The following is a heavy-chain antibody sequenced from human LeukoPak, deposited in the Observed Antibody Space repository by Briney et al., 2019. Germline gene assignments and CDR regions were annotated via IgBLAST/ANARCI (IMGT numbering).Heavy chain of an antibody. CDR3: AKGTKVIVVDNYFDY. D-gene: IGHD3-22*01. CDR1: GFTFSNYA. J-gene: IGHJ4*02. CDR2: ISGNGGGT. Sequence: GGSLRLSCAASGFTFSNYAMSWVRQAPGKGLEWVSAISGNGGGTYYADSVKGRFTISRDNSKNTLYLQMKSLRAEDTAVYYCAKGTKVIVVDNYFDYWGQGNLVTVSS. V-gene: IGHV3-23*01.